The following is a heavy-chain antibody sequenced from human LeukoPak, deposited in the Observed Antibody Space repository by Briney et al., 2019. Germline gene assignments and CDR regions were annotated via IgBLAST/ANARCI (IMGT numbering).Heavy chain of an antibody. V-gene: IGHV3-23*01. J-gene: IGHJ3*02. CDR3: TRLGGGDAFDI. Sequence: GGSLRLSCAASGFTFSTSAMSWVRQAPGKGLEWVSGISGSDGSTYYADSVKGRFTISRDSSKNTLYLQMNSLKIEDTAVYYCTRLGGGDAFDIWGPGTMVTVSS. D-gene: IGHD2-2*01. CDR2: ISGSDGST. CDR1: GFTFSTSA.